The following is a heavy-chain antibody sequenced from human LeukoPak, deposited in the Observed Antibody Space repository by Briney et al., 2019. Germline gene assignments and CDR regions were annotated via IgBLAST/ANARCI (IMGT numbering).Heavy chain of an antibody. V-gene: IGHV3-7*01. CDR1: GFTFSAHW. CDR3: ARLLGTSTTYDY. J-gene: IGHJ4*02. Sequence: PGGSLRLSCEASGFTFSAHWMSWVRQAPGKGLEWVASIYPDGSQKYYLDSVRGRFTISRDNTKNSLYLQMLSLGAEDTAVYYCARLLGTSTTYDYWGQGTLVTVSS. D-gene: IGHD1-1*01. CDR2: IYPDGSQK.